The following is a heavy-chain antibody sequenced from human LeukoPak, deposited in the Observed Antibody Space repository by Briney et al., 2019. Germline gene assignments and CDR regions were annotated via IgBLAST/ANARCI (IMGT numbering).Heavy chain of an antibody. CDR2: ISENGGTT. CDR1: GFTFSTYV. V-gene: IGHV3-23*01. Sequence: GGSLRLSCAASGFTFSTYVMSWVRQAPGKGLEWVSGISENGGTTYYADSVRGRFIIFRDNSKNTLYLQMNSLRAEATAVYYCAKGPNWFDPWGQGTLVTVSS. CDR3: AKGPNWFDP. J-gene: IGHJ5*02.